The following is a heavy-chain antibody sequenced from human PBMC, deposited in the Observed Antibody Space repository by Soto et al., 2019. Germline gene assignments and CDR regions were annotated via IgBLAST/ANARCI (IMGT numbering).Heavy chain of an antibody. CDR3: AAYVVAPDY. CDR1: GFTFNNYA. J-gene: IGHJ4*02. V-gene: IGHV3-23*01. D-gene: IGHD2-15*01. CDR2: ITGSGTRT. Sequence: EVQLLESGGGLVQPGGSLRLSCAASGFTFNNYALSWVRQAPGKGLEWVSGITGSGTRTYYADSVKGRFTMSRDNSKNTVYLQINSLAYDDTAVYYCAAYVVAPDYWGQGTLVIVSS.